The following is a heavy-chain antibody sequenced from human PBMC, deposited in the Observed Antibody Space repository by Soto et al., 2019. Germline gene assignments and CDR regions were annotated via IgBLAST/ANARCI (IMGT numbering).Heavy chain of an antibody. V-gene: IGHV4-30-4*01. D-gene: IGHD3-10*01. CDR3: ARDLGTMVRGVIINYYGMDV. Sequence: KPSETLSLTCTVSGGSISSGDYYWSWIRQPPGKGLEWIGYIYYSGSTYYNPSLKSRVTISVDTSKNQFSLKLSSVTAADTAVYYCARDLGTMVRGVIINYYGMDVWGQGTTVTVSS. CDR2: IYYSGST. CDR1: GGSISSGDYY. J-gene: IGHJ6*02.